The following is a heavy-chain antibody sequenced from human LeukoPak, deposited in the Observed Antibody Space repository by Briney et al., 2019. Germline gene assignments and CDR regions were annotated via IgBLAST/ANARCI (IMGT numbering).Heavy chain of an antibody. J-gene: IGHJ6*03. CDR3: ANEGFGSSYMDV. CDR2: IYSGGST. CDR1: GFTVSSNY. V-gene: IGHV3-66*01. D-gene: IGHD3-10*01. Sequence: GSLRLSCAASGFTVSSNYMSWVRQAPGKGLEWVSLIYSGGSTYYADSVKGRFTISRDNSKNTLYLQMNSLRAEDTAVYYCANEGFGSSYMDVWGKGTTVTISS.